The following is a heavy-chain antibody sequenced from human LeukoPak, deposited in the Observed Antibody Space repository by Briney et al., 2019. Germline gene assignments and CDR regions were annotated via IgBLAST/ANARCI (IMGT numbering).Heavy chain of an antibody. CDR1: GYTFTGYY. V-gene: IGHV1-2*02. J-gene: IGHJ4*02. CDR3: ARDRLLHWRGKPNNFDY. CDR2: INPDSGGT. D-gene: IGHD3-22*01. Sequence: ASVKVSCKASGYTFTGYYMHWVRQAPGQGLEWMGWINPDSGGTNYAQKFQGRVTMTRDTSISTAYMELSRLRSDDTAVYYCARDRLLHWRGKPNNFDYWGQGTLVTVSS.